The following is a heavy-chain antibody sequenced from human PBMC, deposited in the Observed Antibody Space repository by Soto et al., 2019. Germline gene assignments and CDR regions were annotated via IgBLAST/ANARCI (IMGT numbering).Heavy chain of an antibody. D-gene: IGHD5-12*01. V-gene: IGHV1-58*01. Sequence: GASVKVSCKASGFTFTSSAVQWVRQARGQRLEWIGWIVVGSGNTNYAQKFQERVTITRDMSTSTAYMELSSLRSEDTAVYYCAADGLKMATISKDYHYYYGMDVWGQGTTVTVSS. CDR2: IVVGSGNT. CDR3: AADGLKMATISKDYHYYYGMDV. CDR1: GFTFTSSA. J-gene: IGHJ6*02.